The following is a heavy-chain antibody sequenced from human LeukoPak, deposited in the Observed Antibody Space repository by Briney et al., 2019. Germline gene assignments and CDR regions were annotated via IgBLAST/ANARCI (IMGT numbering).Heavy chain of an antibody. J-gene: IGHJ5*02. CDR3: VRDIQWRYDR. V-gene: IGHV1-18*01. CDR1: VYIFTSYG. CDR2: ISTNKGNT. D-gene: IGHD2-8*01. Sequence: GASVKVSCKASVYIFTSYGISWVRQAPGQGLEWMGWISTNKGNTNYAQRLQGRVTMTTDTSTSTAYMELRSLRSDDTAIYYCVRDIQWRYDRWGQGTLVTVSS.